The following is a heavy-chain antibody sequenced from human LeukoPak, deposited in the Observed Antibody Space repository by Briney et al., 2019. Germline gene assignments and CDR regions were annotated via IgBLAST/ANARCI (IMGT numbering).Heavy chain of an antibody. Sequence: SETLSLTCAVYGGSFSGYYWSWIRQPPGKGLEWIGEINHSGSTNYNPSLKSRVTISVDTSKNQFSLKLSSVTAADTAVYYCARRRRYNWSLNWFDPWGQGTLVTVSS. CDR2: INHSGST. CDR3: ARRRRYNWSLNWFDP. D-gene: IGHD1-20*01. J-gene: IGHJ5*02. V-gene: IGHV4-34*01. CDR1: GGSFSGYY.